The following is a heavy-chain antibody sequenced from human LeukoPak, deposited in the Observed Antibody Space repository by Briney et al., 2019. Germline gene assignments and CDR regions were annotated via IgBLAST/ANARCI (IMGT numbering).Heavy chain of an antibody. V-gene: IGHV3-23*01. J-gene: IGHJ6*02. CDR2: ISGSGGST. CDR1: GFTFSSYA. D-gene: IGHD1-26*01. CDR3: AKDGWGGSSYYYYYGMDV. Sequence: GGSLRLSCAASGFTFSSYAMSWVRQAPGKGLEWVSAISGSGGSTYYADSVKGRFTISRDNSKNTLYLQMNSLRAEDTAVYYCAKDGWGGSSYYYYYGMDVWGQGTTVTVSS.